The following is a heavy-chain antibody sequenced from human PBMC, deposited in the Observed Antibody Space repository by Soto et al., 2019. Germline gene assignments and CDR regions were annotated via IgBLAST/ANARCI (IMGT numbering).Heavy chain of an antibody. J-gene: IGHJ6*02. CDR3: VRDLGIAYGMDV. D-gene: IGHD6-13*01. CDR1: VFTFGPYH. Sequence: GGSLRLSCAASVFTFGPYHMNWFRQAPGKGLEWVSYISSRSRAIYYADSVKGRFTISRDNGKNSLYLQMNSLRDEDTAVYYCVRDLGIAYGMDVWGQGTTVTVSS. CDR2: ISSRSRAI. V-gene: IGHV3-48*02.